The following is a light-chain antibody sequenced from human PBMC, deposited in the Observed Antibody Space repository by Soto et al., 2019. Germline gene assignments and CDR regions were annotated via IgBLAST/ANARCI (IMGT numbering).Light chain of an antibody. Sequence: QSVLTQPRSVSGSPGQSVTLSCTGTSSDVGGYHYVSWYQHHPVKAPKIIIFDVNQRPSGGPDRFSGSKSGNTASLTISVLQTEDEADYYCCSYAGSYTLVFGGGTKLTVL. CDR1: SSDVGGYHY. CDR2: DVN. CDR3: CSYAGSYTLV. V-gene: IGLV2-11*01. J-gene: IGLJ2*01.